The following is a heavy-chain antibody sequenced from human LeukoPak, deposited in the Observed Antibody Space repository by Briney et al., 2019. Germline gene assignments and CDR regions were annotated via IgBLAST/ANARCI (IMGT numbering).Heavy chain of an antibody. CDR3: AKDLWDIVVMVAAICEY. CDR1: GFTFSSYA. D-gene: IGHD2-15*01. V-gene: IGHV3-23*01. CDR2: ISGSGGST. Sequence: GGSLRLSCAASGFTFSSYAMSWVRQAPGKGLEWVSAISGSGGSTYYADSVKGRFTISRDNSKNTLYLQMNSLRAEDTAVYYCAKDLWDIVVMVAAICEYWGQGTLVTVSS. J-gene: IGHJ4*02.